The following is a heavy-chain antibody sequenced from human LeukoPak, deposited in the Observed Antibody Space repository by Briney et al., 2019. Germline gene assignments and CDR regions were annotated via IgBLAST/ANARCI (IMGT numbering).Heavy chain of an antibody. D-gene: IGHD3-3*01. V-gene: IGHV1-18*04. Sequence: ASVKVSCKASGYTFTSYYMHWVRQAPGQGLEWMGWISAYNGNTNYAQKLRGRVTMTTDTSTSTAYMELRSLRSDDTAVYYCAISGPPLYYYDFWSGPHYYFDYWGQGTLVTVSS. J-gene: IGHJ4*02. CDR2: ISAYNGNT. CDR3: AISGPPLYYYDFWSGPHYYFDY. CDR1: GYTFTSYY.